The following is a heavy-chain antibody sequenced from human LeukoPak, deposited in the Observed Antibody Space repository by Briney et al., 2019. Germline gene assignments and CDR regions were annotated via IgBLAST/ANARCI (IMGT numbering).Heavy chain of an antibody. J-gene: IGHJ4*02. CDR1: GGTFISYA. CDR3: ARSTTAVTDTLEFDY. D-gene: IGHD4-23*01. CDR2: IIPIFGTA. Sequence: ASVKVSCKASGGTFISYAISWVRQAPGQGLEWMGGIIPIFGTANYAQKFQGRVTITADESTSTAYMELSSLRSEDTAVFYCARSTTAVTDTLEFDYWGQGTLVTVSS. V-gene: IGHV1-69*13.